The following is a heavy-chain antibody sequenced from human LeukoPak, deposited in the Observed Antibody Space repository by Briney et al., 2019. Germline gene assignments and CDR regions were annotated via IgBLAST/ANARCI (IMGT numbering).Heavy chain of an antibody. CDR3: AKDGCYYGSGSYSY. J-gene: IGHJ4*02. V-gene: IGHV3-23*01. D-gene: IGHD3-10*01. Sequence: GGSLRLSCAASGFTFSSYAMSLVRQAPGKGLEWVSAISGSGGSTYYADSVKGRFTISRDNSKNTLYLQMNSLRAEDTAVYYCAKDGCYYGSGSYSYWGQGTLVTVSS. CDR1: GFTFSSYA. CDR2: ISGSGGST.